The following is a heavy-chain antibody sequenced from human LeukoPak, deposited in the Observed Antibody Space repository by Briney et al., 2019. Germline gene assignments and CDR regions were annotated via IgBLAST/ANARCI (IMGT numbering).Heavy chain of an antibody. CDR3: AKDQRGDILTGSPFDY. V-gene: IGHV3-30*18. CDR1: GFTFSRYG. Sequence: PGGSLRLSCAASGFTFSRYGMHWVRQAPGRGLEWVALISYDGNNNYYADSVKDRFTISRDNSKNTLYLQMNSLRAEDTAVYFCAKDQRGDILTGSPFDYWGQGTLVTVSS. D-gene: IGHD3-9*01. J-gene: IGHJ4*02. CDR2: ISYDGNNN.